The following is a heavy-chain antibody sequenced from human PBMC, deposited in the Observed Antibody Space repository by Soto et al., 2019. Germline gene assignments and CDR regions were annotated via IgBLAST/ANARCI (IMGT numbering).Heavy chain of an antibody. Sequence: TLSLTNTVSGGSISSGGYYWSWIRQNPGKGLEWIGYIYYSGSTYYNTSLKSRVTISVDTSKNQFSLKLSSVTAADTAVYYCVTMKIGCDYGDCDYYFDFWGQGTLVTVSS. D-gene: IGHD4-17*01. J-gene: IGHJ4*02. CDR1: GGSISSGGYY. CDR3: VTMKIGCDYGDCDYYFDF. CDR2: IYYSGST. V-gene: IGHV4-31*03.